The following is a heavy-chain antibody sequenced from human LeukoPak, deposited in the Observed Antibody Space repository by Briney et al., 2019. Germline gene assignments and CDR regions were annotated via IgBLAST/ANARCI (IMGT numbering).Heavy chain of an antibody. J-gene: IGHJ4*02. CDR2: ISGSDGST. Sequence: GGSLRLSCAASGFTFSSYAMSWVRQAPGKGLEWVSGISGSDGSTYYADSVKGRFTISRDNAKNTLSLQMNSLRAEDTAVYYCARELSDYVWGSFTHYWGQGTLVTVSS. D-gene: IGHD3-16*01. CDR1: GFTFSSYA. CDR3: ARELSDYVWGSFTHY. V-gene: IGHV3-23*01.